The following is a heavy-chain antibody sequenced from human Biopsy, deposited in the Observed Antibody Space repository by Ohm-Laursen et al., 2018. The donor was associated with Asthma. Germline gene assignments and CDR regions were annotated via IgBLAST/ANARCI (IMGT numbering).Heavy chain of an antibody. CDR1: GDSIIIGGHY. CDR3: ARARAFRHDMTGPKTCLAV. D-gene: IGHD3-9*01. CDR2: IYFSGSA. J-gene: IGHJ6*02. Sequence: TLSLTCNVSGDSIIIGGHYWSWIRQHPGKGLEGIGHIYFSGSAKYNPSLKSRVSISVDTSKNQFSLKLSSVTAADTAVYYCARARAFRHDMTGPKTCLAVWGPGTTVIVSS. V-gene: IGHV4-31*03.